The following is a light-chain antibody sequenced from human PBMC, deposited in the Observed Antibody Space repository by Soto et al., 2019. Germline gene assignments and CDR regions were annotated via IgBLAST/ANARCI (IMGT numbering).Light chain of an antibody. CDR2: GNS. Sequence: QSVLTQPPSVPGAPGQRVTISCTGSSSNIGAGYDVHWYQQLPGTAPKLLIYGNSNRPSGVPDRFSGSKSGTSASLAITGLQAEDEADYYRQSYDSSLSGYVFGTGTKVTVL. CDR1: SSNIGAGYD. CDR3: QSYDSSLSGYV. J-gene: IGLJ1*01. V-gene: IGLV1-40*01.